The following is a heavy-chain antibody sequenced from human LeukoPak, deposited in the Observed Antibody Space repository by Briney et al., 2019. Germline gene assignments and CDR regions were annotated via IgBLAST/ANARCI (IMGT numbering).Heavy chain of an antibody. V-gene: IGHV4-59*12. Sequence: KPSETLSLTCTVAGGPISTYSWNWIRQPPGKGLEWIGYIYYSWSTMYNPSLESRVTISVDTSKSQFSLKLSSVTVADTAGYYCARRVRRAAGIDPDNWFDPWGQGILVTVSS. CDR3: ARRVRRAAGIDPDNWFDP. J-gene: IGHJ5*02. CDR1: GGPISTYS. CDR2: IYYSWST. D-gene: IGHD6-13*01.